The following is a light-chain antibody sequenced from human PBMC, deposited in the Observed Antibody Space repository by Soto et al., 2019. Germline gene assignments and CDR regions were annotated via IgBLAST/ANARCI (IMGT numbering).Light chain of an antibody. J-gene: IGKJ1*01. V-gene: IGKV3-20*01. CDR3: QQYGRSPLT. CDR2: AAS. CDR1: QSVSSNS. Sequence: EVELTQSPGTLSLSPGERATLSCRASQSVSSNSLAWYQQKPGQAPRLLIYAASSRATGIPDRFSGSGSGTDFTLTMSRLEPEDFAVYYCQQYGRSPLTFGQGTKVEIK.